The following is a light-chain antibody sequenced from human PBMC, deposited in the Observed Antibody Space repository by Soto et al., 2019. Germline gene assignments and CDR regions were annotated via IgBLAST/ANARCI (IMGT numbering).Light chain of an antibody. CDR1: SDDIGTYEY. CDR3: SSHAGSNNYV. J-gene: IGLJ1*01. V-gene: IGLV2-8*01. CDR2: GVY. Sequence: QCDLKKPAYGYGSPGEAITISCNGSSDDIGTYEYISWHQHHPGKAPKLILFGVYDRPSGVPDRFSGSKSGNTASLTVSGLQAEDEADYYCSSHAGSNNYVFGTGGKVTVL.